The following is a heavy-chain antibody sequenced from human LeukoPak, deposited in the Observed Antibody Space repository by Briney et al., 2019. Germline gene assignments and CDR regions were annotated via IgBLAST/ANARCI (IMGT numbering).Heavy chain of an antibody. J-gene: IGHJ4*02. V-gene: IGHV3-23*01. D-gene: IGHD2-8*01. Sequence: GGSLRLSCAGSGFTFSSYAMSGVRKAPGRGLEWVSAISDTGATTYDADSVKGRFTISRDNSRSTLYLQMNSLRAEDTALYYCAKDTSIGRYCTNGVCSPFDYWGQGTLVTVSS. CDR2: ISDTGATT. CDR1: GFTFSSYA. CDR3: AKDTSIGRYCTNGVCSPFDY.